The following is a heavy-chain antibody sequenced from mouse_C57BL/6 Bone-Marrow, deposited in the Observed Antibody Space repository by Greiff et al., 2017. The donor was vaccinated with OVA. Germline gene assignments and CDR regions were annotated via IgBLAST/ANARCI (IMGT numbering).Heavy chain of an antibody. D-gene: IGHD2-4*01. CDR1: GFSLTSYG. CDR2: IWSGGST. V-gene: IGHV2-2*01. CDR3: ARKDYDGSWFAY. J-gene: IGHJ3*01. Sequence: VQLQESGPGLVQPSQSLSITCTVSGFSLTSYGVHWVRQSPGKGLEWLGVIWSGGSTDYNAAFISSLSISKDNSKSQVFFKMNSLQADDTAIYYCARKDYDGSWFAYWGQGTLVTVSA.